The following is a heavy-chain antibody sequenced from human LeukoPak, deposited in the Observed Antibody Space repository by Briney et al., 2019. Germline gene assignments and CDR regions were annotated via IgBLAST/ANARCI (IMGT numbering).Heavy chain of an antibody. CDR1: GFISSRYG. D-gene: IGHD6-25*01. CDR2: IWDDGNKK. Sequence: GRSLRLSCAASGFISSRYGMQWVRQAPGKGLEWVAVIWDDGNKKYYADSVKGRFSISRDNSQNMLFLHMNSLRPEDTAVYYCARGRLQLAQYFDYWGQGTLVTVSS. CDR3: ARGRLQLAQYFDY. V-gene: IGHV3-33*01. J-gene: IGHJ4*02.